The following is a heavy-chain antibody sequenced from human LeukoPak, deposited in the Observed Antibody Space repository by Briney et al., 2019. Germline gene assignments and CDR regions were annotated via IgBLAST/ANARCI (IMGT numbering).Heavy chain of an antibody. CDR2: ISSRSSYI. J-gene: IGHJ4*02. D-gene: IGHD2-2*01. Sequence: GGSLRLSCAASGFTFSSYSMNWVRQAPGKGLEWVASISSRSSYIYYADSVKGRFPISRGNAKNSLYLQMNSLRAEDTAVYYCARGSSTHGESYFDYWGQGTLVTVSS. CDR3: ARGSSTHGESYFDY. V-gene: IGHV3-21*01. CDR1: GFTFSSYS.